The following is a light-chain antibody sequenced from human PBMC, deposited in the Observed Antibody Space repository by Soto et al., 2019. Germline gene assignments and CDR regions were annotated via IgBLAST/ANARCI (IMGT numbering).Light chain of an antibody. CDR3: QQYYSYPWT. Sequence: AIRMTQSPSSLSASTGDRVTITCRASQGVSSYLAWYQQKPGKAPKLLIFAASTLQSGVPSRFSGSGSETDFTFTISCLQSEDFATYYCQQYYSYPWTFGQGTKVEFK. J-gene: IGKJ1*01. CDR1: QGVSSY. CDR2: AAS. V-gene: IGKV1-8*01.